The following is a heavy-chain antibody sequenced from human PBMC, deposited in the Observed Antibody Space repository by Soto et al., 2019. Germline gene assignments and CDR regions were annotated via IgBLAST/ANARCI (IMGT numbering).Heavy chain of an antibody. D-gene: IGHD3-3*01. J-gene: IGHJ4*02. CDR3: ASSKYYDFWSGYYSRGYCDY. Sequence: SETLSLTCAVYGGSFSGYYWSWIRQPPGKGLEWIGEINHSGSTNYNPSLKSRVTISVDTSKNQFSLKLSSVTAADTAVYYCASSKYYDFWSGYYSRGYCDYWGQGTLVTAPQ. V-gene: IGHV4-34*01. CDR2: INHSGST. CDR1: GGSFSGYY.